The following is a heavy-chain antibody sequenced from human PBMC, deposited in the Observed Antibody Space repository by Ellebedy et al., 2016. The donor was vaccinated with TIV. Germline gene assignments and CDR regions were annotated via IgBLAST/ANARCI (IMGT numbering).Heavy chain of an antibody. CDR1: GGSFSGYY. CDR3: ARYSNGYADH. D-gene: IGHD3-22*01. Sequence: SETLSLXXAVYGGSFSGYYWGWIRQPPGKGLEWIRSIYYSGSTYYNPSLKSRITISMDTSKNQFSLKLSSVTAADTAVYYCARYSNGYADHWGQGTLVTVSS. V-gene: IGHV4-34*10. CDR2: IYYSGST. J-gene: IGHJ4*02.